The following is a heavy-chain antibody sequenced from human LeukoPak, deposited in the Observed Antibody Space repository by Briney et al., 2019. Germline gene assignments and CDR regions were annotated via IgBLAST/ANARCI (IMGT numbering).Heavy chain of an antibody. CDR2: IYPGDSDT. Sequence: GESLKISCKGSGYSFTSYWIGWVRQMPGKGLEWMGIIYPGDSDTRYSPSFQGQVTISADKSKNTAHLQWSSLKASDTAMYYCARRDLPYYDILTGPFDYWGQGTLVTVSS. CDR3: ARRDLPYYDILTGPFDY. D-gene: IGHD3-9*01. V-gene: IGHV5-51*01. CDR1: GYSFTSYW. J-gene: IGHJ4*02.